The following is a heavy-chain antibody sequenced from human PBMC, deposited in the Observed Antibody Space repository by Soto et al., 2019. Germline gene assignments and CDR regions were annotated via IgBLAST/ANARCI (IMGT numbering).Heavy chain of an antibody. CDR2: ISGGCDTT. J-gene: IGHJ4*02. V-gene: IGHV3-23*01. Sequence: EVQLLESGGGLVQPGGSLRLSCAASGFTFNNYAMTWVRQAPGKGLEWVSAISGGCDTTSYADSAKGRFTGSRDGSKNTLYLQMGSLRAEDTALYYCAKGRGGSGSLTPRVDFWGQGTLVTVSS. CDR1: GFTFNNYA. D-gene: IGHD3-10*01. CDR3: AKGRGGSGSLTPRVDF.